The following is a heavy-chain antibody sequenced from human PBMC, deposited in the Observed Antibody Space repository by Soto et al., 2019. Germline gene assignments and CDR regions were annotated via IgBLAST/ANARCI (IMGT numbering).Heavy chain of an antibody. Sequence: GSLRLSCAASGFTFSSYGMHWVRQAPGKGLEWVAVIWYDGSNKYYADSVKGRFTISRDNSKNTLYLQMNSLRAEDTAVYYCARETTVVTNLFDYWGQGTLVTVSS. CDR2: IWYDGSNK. J-gene: IGHJ4*02. D-gene: IGHD2-21*02. CDR1: GFTFSSYG. CDR3: ARETTVVTNLFDY. V-gene: IGHV3-33*01.